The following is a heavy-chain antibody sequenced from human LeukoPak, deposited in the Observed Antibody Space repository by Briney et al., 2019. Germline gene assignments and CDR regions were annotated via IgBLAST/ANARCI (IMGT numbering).Heavy chain of an antibody. D-gene: IGHD1-14*01. J-gene: IGHJ4*02. Sequence: GGSLRLSCARSGFTFGGYGMHWFRQTPGKGLEWVAVIAYDGSRALYADPVKGRFTISRDNSKNTMSVQMDDLRAEDTAVYYCTRYNNDHFDYWGQGTLVTVSS. CDR3: TRYNNDHFDY. V-gene: IGHV3-33*01. CDR2: IAYDGSRA. CDR1: GFTFGGYG.